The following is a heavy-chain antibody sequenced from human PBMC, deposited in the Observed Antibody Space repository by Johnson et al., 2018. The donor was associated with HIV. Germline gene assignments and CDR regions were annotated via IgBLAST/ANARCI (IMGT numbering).Heavy chain of an antibody. J-gene: IGHJ3*02. Sequence: MQLVESGGGLVQPGGSLRLSCAASGFTFSSYALTWVRQAPGKGLEWVSTVSDGAGNTYYADSVKGRFTISRDNSKNTLYLQMNSLRAEDTAVYYCAKDRGYGGNLDAFDIWGQGTMVTVSS. D-gene: IGHD4-23*01. CDR3: AKDRGYGGNLDAFDI. V-gene: IGHV3-23*04. CDR1: GFTFSSYA. CDR2: VSDGAGNT.